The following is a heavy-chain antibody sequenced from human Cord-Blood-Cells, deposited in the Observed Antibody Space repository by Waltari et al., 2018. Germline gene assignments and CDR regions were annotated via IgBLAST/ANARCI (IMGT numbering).Heavy chain of an antibody. CDR1: GYPFTGSY. V-gene: IGHV1-2*02. CDR2: INPNSGGT. Sequence: QVQLVQSGAEVQKPGASVQVSCKASGYPFTGSYMHWVRQAPGQGLEWMGWINPNSGGTNYAQKFQGRVTMTRDTSISTAYMELSRLRSDDTAVYYCARVKRAVDAFDIWGQGTMVTVSS. D-gene: IGHD2-21*01. J-gene: IGHJ3*02. CDR3: ARVKRAVDAFDI.